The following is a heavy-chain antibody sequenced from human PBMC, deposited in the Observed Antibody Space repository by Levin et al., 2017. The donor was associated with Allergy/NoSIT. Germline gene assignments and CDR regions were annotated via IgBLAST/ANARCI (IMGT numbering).Heavy chain of an antibody. J-gene: IGHJ6*02. Sequence: AGGSLRLSCAASGFIFSNYGMHWVRQAPGKGLEWVAAISHDGINAYYGDDVKGRFSISRDNSKNTVFLHMNSLRTEDTAVYYCAKDRDACTGPSNTYAMEVWGQGTSVTVS. D-gene: IGHD2-8*02. CDR3: AKDRDACTGPSNTYAMEV. CDR1: GFIFSNYG. V-gene: IGHV3-30*18. CDR2: ISHDGINA.